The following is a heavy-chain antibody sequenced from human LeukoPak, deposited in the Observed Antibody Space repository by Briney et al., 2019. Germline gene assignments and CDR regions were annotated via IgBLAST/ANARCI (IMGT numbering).Heavy chain of an antibody. V-gene: IGHV4-61*01. D-gene: IGHD3-16*01. CDR2: IYYSGST. CDR1: GGSVSSGSYY. J-gene: IGHJ5*02. CDR3: ARDTFFFEP. Sequence: SETLSLTCTVSGGSVSSGSYYWSWIRQPPGKGLEWIGYIYYSGSTNYNPSLKSRVTISVDTSKNQFSLKLSSVTAADTAVYYCARDTFFFEPWGQGRLVTVSS.